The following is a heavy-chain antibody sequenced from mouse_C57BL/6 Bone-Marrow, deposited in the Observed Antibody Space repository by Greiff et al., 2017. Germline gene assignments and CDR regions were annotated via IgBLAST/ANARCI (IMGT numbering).Heavy chain of an antibody. CDR3: ARNDDYDLFAY. J-gene: IGHJ3*01. V-gene: IGHV1-59*01. CDR2: IDPSDSYT. CDR1: GYTFTSYW. D-gene: IGHD2-4*01. Sequence: QLQQPGAELVRPGTSVKLSCKASGYTFTSYWMHWVKQRPGQGLGWIGVIDPSDSYTNYNQKFKGKATLTVDTSSSTAYMQLSSLTSEDSAVYYCARNDDYDLFAYWGQGTLVTVSA.